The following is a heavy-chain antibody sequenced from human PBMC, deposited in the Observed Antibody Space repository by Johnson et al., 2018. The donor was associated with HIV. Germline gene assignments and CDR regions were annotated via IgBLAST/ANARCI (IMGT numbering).Heavy chain of an antibody. D-gene: IGHD5-18*01. J-gene: IGHJ3*02. CDR2: IWYDGSNK. CDR1: GFTVSSNY. V-gene: IGHV3-33*08. CDR3: AKSRGGYSYGYDAFDI. Sequence: QVQLVESGGGLVQPGGSLRLSCAASGFTVSSNYMSWVRQAPGKGLEWVSGIWYDGSNKYYADSVKGRFTISRDNSKNTLYLQMNSLRAEDTALYYCAKSRGGYSYGYDAFDIWGQGTMVTVSS.